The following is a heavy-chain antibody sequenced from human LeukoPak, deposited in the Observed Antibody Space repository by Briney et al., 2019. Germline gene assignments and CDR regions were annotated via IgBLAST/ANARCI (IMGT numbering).Heavy chain of an antibody. CDR3: ARETGSGYGMDV. D-gene: IGHD3-10*01. V-gene: IGHV3-74*01. J-gene: IGHJ6*02. CDR1: GFTFSSYW. CDR2: LNSDGSST. Sequence: PGGSLRLSCAASGFTFSSYWMHWVRQAPGKGLVWVSRLNSDGSSTSYADSVKGRFTISRDNAKNTLCLQMNSLRAEDTAVYYCARETGSGYGMDVWGQGTTVTVSS.